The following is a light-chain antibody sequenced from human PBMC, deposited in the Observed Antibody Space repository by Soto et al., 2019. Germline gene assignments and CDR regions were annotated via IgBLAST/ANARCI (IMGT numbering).Light chain of an antibody. CDR2: EVS. V-gene: IGLV2-8*01. CDR3: SSYAGSNTFV. CDR1: SSDVGGYNY. J-gene: IGLJ1*01. Sequence: QSELTQPPSASGSPGQSVTISCTGTSSDVGGYNYVSWYQHHPGKVPKLMIYEVSKRPSGVPDRFSGSKSGNTASLTVSGLQAEDEADYYCSSYAGSNTFVFGTGTKVTVL.